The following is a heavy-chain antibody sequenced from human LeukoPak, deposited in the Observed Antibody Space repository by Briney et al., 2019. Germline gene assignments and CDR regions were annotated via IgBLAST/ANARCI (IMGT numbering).Heavy chain of an antibody. CDR1: GGSFSGYY. J-gene: IGHJ4*02. D-gene: IGHD3-9*01. CDR2: INHSGST. Sequence: SETLSLTCAVYGGSFSGYYWSWIRQPPGKGLEWIGEINHSGSTNYNPSLKSRVTISVDTSKNQFSLKLSSVTAADTAVYYCARGRDYDTLTGYEPAMYYFDYWGQGTLVTVSS. CDR3: ARGRDYDTLTGYEPAMYYFDY. V-gene: IGHV4-34*01.